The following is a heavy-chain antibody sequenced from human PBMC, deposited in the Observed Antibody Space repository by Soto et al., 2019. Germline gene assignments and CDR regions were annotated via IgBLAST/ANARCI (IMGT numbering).Heavy chain of an antibody. V-gene: IGHV3-23*01. CDR1: GFTFSSYA. J-gene: IGHJ5*02. Sequence: EVQLLEPGGGLVQPGGSLRLSCAASGFTFSSYAMNWVRQAPGKGLEWVSEISGSGGSTDYADSVKGRFTISRDNSKNTLYLQMNSLRAEDTAVYYCAKGALTPVGWFDPWGQGALVTVSS. CDR2: ISGSGGST. CDR3: AKGALTPVGWFDP. D-gene: IGHD7-27*01.